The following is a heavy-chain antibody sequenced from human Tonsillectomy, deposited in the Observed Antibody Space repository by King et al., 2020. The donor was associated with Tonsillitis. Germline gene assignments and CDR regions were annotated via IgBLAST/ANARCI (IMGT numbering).Heavy chain of an antibody. J-gene: IGHJ3*02. CDR2: VDTAGAT. CDR1: GFTFSNYD. D-gene: IGHD3-16*01. V-gene: IGHV3-13*04. Sequence: VQLVESGGGLVQPGGSLRLSCAASGFTFSNYDMHWVRQATGKGLEWVSAVDTAGATYYQGPVKGRFSISRENAKNSLYLQLNSLRAGDTAVYYCAREGGRGSTDAFDIWGQGTMVTVSS. CDR3: AREGGRGSTDAFDI.